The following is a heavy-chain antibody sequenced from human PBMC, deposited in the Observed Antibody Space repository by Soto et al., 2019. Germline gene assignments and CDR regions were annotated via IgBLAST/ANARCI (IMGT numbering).Heavy chain of an antibody. CDR1: NFSISSGYY. D-gene: IGHD1-26*01. Sequence: SETLSLTCVVSNFSISSGYYWGWIRQSPGKGLEWIASIYRSGTTSYNPSLKSRVTISVDPSKNQFPLMLTAVTAADTAVYYCARTHSGSYYSVFNYWGRGSLVTVS. V-gene: IGHV4-38-2*01. J-gene: IGHJ4*02. CDR3: ARTHSGSYYSVFNY. CDR2: IYRSGTT.